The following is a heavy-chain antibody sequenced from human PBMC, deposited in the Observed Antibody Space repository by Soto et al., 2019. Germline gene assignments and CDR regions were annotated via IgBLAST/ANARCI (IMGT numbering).Heavy chain of an antibody. V-gene: IGHV1-18*01. CDR3: ERDRIARARIAMTGGAFDI. CDR1: GYTFTSYG. J-gene: IGHJ3*02. CDR2: ISAYNGNT. Sequence: QVQLVQSGAEVKKPGASVKVSCKASGYTFTSYGISWVRQAPGQGLEWMGWISAYNGNTNYAQKLQGRVTMTTDTSTSTAYMELRSLRSDDTAVYYCERDRIARARIAMTGGAFDIWGQGTMVTVSS. D-gene: IGHD6-19*01.